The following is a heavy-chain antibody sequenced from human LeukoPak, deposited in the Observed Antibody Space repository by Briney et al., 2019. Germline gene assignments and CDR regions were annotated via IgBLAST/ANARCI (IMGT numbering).Heavy chain of an antibody. CDR3: ASRVVVAARGAFDI. J-gene: IGHJ3*02. CDR2: INHSGST. CDR1: GGSFSSYY. Sequence: SETLSLTCAVYGGSFSSYYWSWIRQPPGKGLDWIGEINHSGSTNYNPSLKSRVTISVDTSKNQFSLKLSSVTAADTAVYYCASRVVVAARGAFDIWGQGTMVTVSS. V-gene: IGHV4-34*01. D-gene: IGHD2-15*01.